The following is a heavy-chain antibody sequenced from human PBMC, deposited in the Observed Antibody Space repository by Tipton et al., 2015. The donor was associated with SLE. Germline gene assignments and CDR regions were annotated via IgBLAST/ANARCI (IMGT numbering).Heavy chain of an antibody. CDR3: ARDRDGFSGYEYY. V-gene: IGHV3-53*05. CDR2: IFSGGST. D-gene: IGHD5-12*01. CDR1: GFTVSSND. J-gene: IGHJ4*02. Sequence: SLRLSCAASGFTVSSNDINWVRQAPGKGLEWVSVIFSGGSTFYADSVKGRFTLSRDHSRNTLYLQMNSLRPEDTAVYYCARDRDGFSGYEYYWGQGTLVAVSS.